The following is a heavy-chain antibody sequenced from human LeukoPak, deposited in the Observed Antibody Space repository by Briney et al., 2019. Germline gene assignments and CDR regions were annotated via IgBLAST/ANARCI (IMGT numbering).Heavy chain of an antibody. CDR3: ARAHDSSGYYYYGY. CDR1: GGSISSGGYS. D-gene: IGHD3-22*01. CDR2: IYHSGST. J-gene: IGHJ4*02. V-gene: IGHV4-30-2*01. Sequence: SETLSLTCAVSGGSISSGGYSWSWIRQPPGKGLEWIGYIYHSGSTYYNPSLKSRVTISVDRSKNQFSLKLSSVTAADTAVYCCARAHDSSGYYYYGYWGQGTLVTVSS.